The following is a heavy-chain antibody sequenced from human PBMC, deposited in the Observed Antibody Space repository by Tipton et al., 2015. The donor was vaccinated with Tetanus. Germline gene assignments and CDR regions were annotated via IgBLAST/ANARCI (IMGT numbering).Heavy chain of an antibody. CDR3: ARDHGITWGGMGYYYGMDV. CDR1: GEALGNGDYY. D-gene: IGHD3-16*01. CDR2: IYYSGST. Sequence: GEALGNGDYYWSWIRQPPGKGLESIGYIYYSGSTYYNPSLKSRVTISVDTSKNQFSLRLSSVTAADTAVYYCARDHGITWGGMGYYYGMDVLGQGTTVTVSS. J-gene: IGHJ6*02. V-gene: IGHV4-30-4*01.